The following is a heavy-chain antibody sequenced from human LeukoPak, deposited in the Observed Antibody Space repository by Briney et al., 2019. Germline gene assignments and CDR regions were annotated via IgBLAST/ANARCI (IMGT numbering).Heavy chain of an antibody. Sequence: GGSLRLSCAASGFTFSSYSMNWVRQAPGKGLEWVSSISSSSSYIYYADSVKGRFTISRDNAKNSLYLQMNSLRAEDTAVYYCARDGPEGIAAAGCYYYGMDVWGQGTTVTVSS. CDR2: ISSSSSYI. CDR1: GFTFSSYS. D-gene: IGHD6-13*01. J-gene: IGHJ6*02. V-gene: IGHV3-21*01. CDR3: ARDGPEGIAAAGCYYYGMDV.